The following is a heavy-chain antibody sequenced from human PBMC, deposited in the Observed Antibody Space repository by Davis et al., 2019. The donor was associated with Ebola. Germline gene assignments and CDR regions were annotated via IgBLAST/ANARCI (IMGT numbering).Heavy chain of an antibody. CDR3: ARTTNYYDNLHPIDI. V-gene: IGHV1-69*04. Sequence: AASVKVSCKASGGTFSSYAISWVRQAPGQGLEWMGRIIPILGIANYAQKFQGRVTITADKSTSTAYMELSSLRSEDTAVYYCARTTNYYDNLHPIDIWGQGTMVTVSS. CDR1: GGTFSSYA. J-gene: IGHJ3*02. D-gene: IGHD3-22*01. CDR2: IIPILGIA.